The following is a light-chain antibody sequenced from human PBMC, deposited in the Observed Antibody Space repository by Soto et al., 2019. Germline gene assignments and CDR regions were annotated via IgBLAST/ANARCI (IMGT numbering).Light chain of an antibody. CDR1: QSVSSY. J-gene: IGKJ5*01. V-gene: IGKV3-11*01. CDR3: QQRSNWPT. CDR2: DAS. Sequence: EIVFTQSPATLSLSPRERASLACRASQSVSSYLAWYQQKPGQAPRLLIYDASNRATGIPARFSGSGSGTDFTLTISSLEPEDFAVYYCQQRSNWPTFGQGTRLEIK.